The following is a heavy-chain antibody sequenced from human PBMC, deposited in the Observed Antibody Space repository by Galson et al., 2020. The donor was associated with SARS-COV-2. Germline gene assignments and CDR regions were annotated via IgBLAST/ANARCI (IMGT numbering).Heavy chain of an antibody. CDR3: ARDTVDTAIGPNYYYYGMDV. CDR2: INPNSGGT. Sequence: ASVKVSCKASGYTFTGHYMHWVRQAPGQGLEWMGWINPNSGGTNYAQKFQGWVTMTRDTSISTAYMELSRLRSDDTAVYYCARDTVDTAIGPNYYYYGMDVWGQGTTVTVSS. J-gene: IGHJ6*02. V-gene: IGHV1-2*04. CDR1: GYTFTGHY. D-gene: IGHD5-18*01.